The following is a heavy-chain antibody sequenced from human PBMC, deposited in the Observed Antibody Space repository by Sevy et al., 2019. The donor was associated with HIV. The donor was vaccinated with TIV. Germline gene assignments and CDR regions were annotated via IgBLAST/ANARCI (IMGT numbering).Heavy chain of an antibody. V-gene: IGHV4-38-2*02. J-gene: IGHJ4*02. CDR1: SSSISSGYY. CDR3: ARVAYSYADY. Sequence: SETLSLTCTVSSSSISSGYYWGWVRQPPGKGLEWIGGIYHSGSTYYNPSLKSRVIISVDTSKNEFSPKLNSMTAADTAVYFCARVAYSYADYWGQGALVTVSS. D-gene: IGHD5-18*01. CDR2: IYHSGST.